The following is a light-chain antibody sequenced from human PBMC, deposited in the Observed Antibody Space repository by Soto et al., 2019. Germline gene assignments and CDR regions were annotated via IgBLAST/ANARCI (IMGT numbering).Light chain of an antibody. Sequence: EIVLTQSPDTLSLSPGERATLSCRASQSVTSSYLAWYQQRPGQAPRILIYDASSRAPGIPDRFSGSGSETDFTLTISRLEPEDFAVYYCQQYGSSPRLTFGGGTKVEI. CDR3: QQYGSSPRLT. CDR2: DAS. J-gene: IGKJ4*01. V-gene: IGKV3-20*01. CDR1: QSVTSSY.